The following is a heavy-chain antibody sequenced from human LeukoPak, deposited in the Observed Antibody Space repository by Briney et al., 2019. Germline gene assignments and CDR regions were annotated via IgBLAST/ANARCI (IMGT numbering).Heavy chain of an antibody. V-gene: IGHV4-4*09. CDR2: IYTSGST. J-gene: IGHJ5*02. D-gene: IGHD6-13*01. CDR1: GVSISSYY. CDR3: AMFRIAVAVIWFDP. Sequence: TPSETLSLTCTVSGVSISSYYLSWIRQPPGKGLEWIGYIYTSGSTNYNPSLKSRVTISVDTSKNQFSLKLSSVTAADTTGYYCAMFRIAVAVIWFDPWAQGPLVTVSS.